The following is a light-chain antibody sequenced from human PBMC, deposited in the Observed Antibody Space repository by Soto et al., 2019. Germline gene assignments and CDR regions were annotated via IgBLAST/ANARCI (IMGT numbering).Light chain of an antibody. CDR2: LNSDGSH. CDR3: QTWGTGIHV. J-gene: IGLJ1*01. V-gene: IGLV4-69*01. Sequence: QRVLTQSPSASASLGASVKLTCTLSSMNSSYAIAWHQQQPEKGPRYLMKLNSDGSHSRGDGIPDRFSGSSSGAERYLTISSLQSEDEADYYCQTWGTGIHVFGTGTKLTAL. CDR1: SMNSSYA.